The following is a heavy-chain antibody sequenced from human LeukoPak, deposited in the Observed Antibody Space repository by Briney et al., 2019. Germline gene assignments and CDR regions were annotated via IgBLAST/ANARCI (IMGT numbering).Heavy chain of an antibody. CDR2: IIPILGIA. D-gene: IGHD2-2*01. J-gene: IGHJ6*02. CDR3: AGLFVVVPAALNASYYYYYYGMDV. V-gene: IGHV1-69*04. CDR1: GGTFSSYA. Sequence: ASVKVSCKASGGTFSSYAISWVRQAPGQGLEWMGRIIPILGIANYAQKFQGRVTITADKSTSTAYMELSSLRSEDTAVYYCAGLFVVVPAALNASYYYYYYGMDVWGQGTTVTVSS.